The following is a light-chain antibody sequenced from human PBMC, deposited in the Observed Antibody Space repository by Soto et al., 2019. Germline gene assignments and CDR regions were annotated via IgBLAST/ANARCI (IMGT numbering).Light chain of an antibody. Sequence: QSALTQPPSVSGSPGQSVTISCTGTSSDVGSYNLVSWYQQHPGKAPKLMIYEGSKRPSGVSNRFSGSKSGNTASLTISGLQAEDEADYYCWSYAGSSSFVVFGGGTKLTVL. V-gene: IGLV2-23*03. CDR2: EGS. J-gene: IGLJ2*01. CDR3: WSYAGSSSFVV. CDR1: SSDVGSYNL.